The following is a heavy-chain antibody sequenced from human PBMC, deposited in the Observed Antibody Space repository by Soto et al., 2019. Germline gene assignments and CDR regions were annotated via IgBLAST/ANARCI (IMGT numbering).Heavy chain of an antibody. CDR2: IIPIFNSA. Sequence: QVQLVQSGAEVKRPGSSVKVSCKASGGTFNNYALSWVRQAPGQGLEWVGGIIPIFNSATYAQKFQGRVTIPADDSTSTAYMELRSLRPDDTAVYYCAREVTVASYAFDFWGQGTLVAVSS. CDR3: AREVTVASYAFDF. CDR1: GGTFNNYA. J-gene: IGHJ4*02. V-gene: IGHV1-69*01. D-gene: IGHD5-12*01.